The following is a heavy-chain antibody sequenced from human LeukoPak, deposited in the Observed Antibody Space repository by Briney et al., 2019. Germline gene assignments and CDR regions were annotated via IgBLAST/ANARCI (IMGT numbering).Heavy chain of an antibody. V-gene: IGHV4-4*07. CDR2: IYTSGST. Sequence: SETLSLTCTVSGDSISIYYWSWIRQPAGKGLEWIGRIYTSGSTNYNPSLTTRVSMSVDKSTNQFSPKLNSVTAADTAVYYCARGSYYYDSRGNRDAFDIWGQGTMVTVSS. D-gene: IGHD3-22*01. J-gene: IGHJ3*02. CDR1: GDSISIYY. CDR3: ARGSYYYDSRGNRDAFDI.